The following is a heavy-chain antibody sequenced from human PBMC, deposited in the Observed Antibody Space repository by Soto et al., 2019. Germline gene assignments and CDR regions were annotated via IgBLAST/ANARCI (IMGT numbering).Heavy chain of an antibody. CDR2: INPNSGGT. J-gene: IGHJ6*02. CDR3: ARDGKIAGGFGELLTDHGMDV. Sequence: ASGKVSCKASGYTSTGYYMHRVRQAPGQGLEWMGWINPNSGGTNYAQKFQGWVTMTRDTSISTAYMELSRLRSDDTAVYYCARDGKIAGGFGELLTDHGMDVWGQGTTVTVSS. D-gene: IGHD3-10*01. CDR1: GYTSTGYY. V-gene: IGHV1-2*04.